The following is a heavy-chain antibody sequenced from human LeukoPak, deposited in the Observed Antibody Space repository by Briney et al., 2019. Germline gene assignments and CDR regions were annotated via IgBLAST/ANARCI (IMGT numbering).Heavy chain of an antibody. CDR1: GFTFSSNY. J-gene: IGHJ4*02. CDR2: INTDGSDR. CDR3: ARALRSPGDSGLDY. D-gene: IGHD3-10*01. V-gene: IGHV3-74*03. Sequence: GGSLRLSCAASGFTFSSNYMHWVRQAPGKGLVWVSRINTDGSDRTHADFAKGRFTISRDNAKNTLYLEMNSLRAEDTAVYYCARALRSPGDSGLDYWGQGALVTVSS.